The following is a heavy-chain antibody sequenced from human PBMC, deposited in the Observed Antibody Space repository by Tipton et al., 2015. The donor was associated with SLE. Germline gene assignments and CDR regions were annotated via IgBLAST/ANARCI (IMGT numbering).Heavy chain of an antibody. V-gene: IGHV4-34*01. D-gene: IGHD6-13*01. CDR3: ARDGGQRVISGTYDFYYYGLDV. CDR2: ISHDGGA. Sequence: TLSLTCIVFDGSLSGYYWAWLRQSPGKGLEWIGEISHDGGANHNPSLESRGTISLETSKNQFSLKLTSVTAADTAVYYCARDGGQRVISGTYDFYYYGLDVWGQGTTVTVSS. J-gene: IGHJ6*02. CDR1: DGSLSGYY.